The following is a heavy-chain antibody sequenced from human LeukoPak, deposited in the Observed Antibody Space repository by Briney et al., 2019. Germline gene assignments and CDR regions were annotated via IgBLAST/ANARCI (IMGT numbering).Heavy chain of an antibody. CDR2: IHYTGST. V-gene: IGHV4-39*01. D-gene: IGHD3-22*01. CDR3: ARPYYYDSSGYLGGYFDY. J-gene: IGHJ4*02. Sequence: PSETLSLTCTVSGASISTINRFWDWIRQPPGKGLEWIGTIHYTGSTYYSPSLKSRVTISVDTSKNQFSLKLSSVTAADTAVYYCARPYYYDSSGYLGGYFDYWGQGTLVTVSS. CDR1: GASISTINRF.